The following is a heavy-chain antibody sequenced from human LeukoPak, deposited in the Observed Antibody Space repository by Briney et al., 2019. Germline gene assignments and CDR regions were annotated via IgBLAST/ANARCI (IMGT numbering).Heavy chain of an antibody. D-gene: IGHD5-12*01. Sequence: ASVTVSFMASGYTFISYGISWVRPAPGQGLEWMGWISAYNGNTNYAQKLQGRVTMTTDTSTSTAYMELGSLRADDTAVYYCARAAPPHSGYDPGDYWGQGTLVTVSS. V-gene: IGHV1-18*01. J-gene: IGHJ4*02. CDR1: GYTFISYG. CDR3: ARAAPPHSGYDPGDY. CDR2: ISAYNGNT.